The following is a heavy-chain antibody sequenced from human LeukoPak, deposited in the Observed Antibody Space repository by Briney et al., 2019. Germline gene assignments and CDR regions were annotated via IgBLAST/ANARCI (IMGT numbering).Heavy chain of an antibody. CDR1: GGSISSGDYY. V-gene: IGHV4-30-4*01. CDR2: IYYSGST. Sequence: KPSETLSLTCTVSGGSISSGDYYWSWIRQPPGKGLEWIGYIYYSGSTYYNPSLKSRVTISVDTSKNQFSLKLSSVTAADTAVYYCARDGRFLEFDYWGQGTLVTVSS. J-gene: IGHJ4*02. CDR3: ARDGRFLEFDY. D-gene: IGHD3-3*01.